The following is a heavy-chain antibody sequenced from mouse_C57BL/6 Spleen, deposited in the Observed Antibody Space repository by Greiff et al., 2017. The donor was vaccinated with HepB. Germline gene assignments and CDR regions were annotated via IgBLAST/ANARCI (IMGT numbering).Heavy chain of an antibody. V-gene: IGHV1-7*01. CDR3: ARWRVTGTEGTWFDY. D-gene: IGHD4-1*01. CDR1: GYTFTSYW. CDR2: INPSSGYT. Sequence: VQLQQSGAELAKPGASVKLSCKASGYTFTSYWMHWVKQRPGQGLEWIGYINPSSGYTKYNQKFKDKATLPADKSSRTAYMQLSSLTYEDSAVYYCARWRVTGTEGTWFDYWGQGTTLTVSS. J-gene: IGHJ2*01.